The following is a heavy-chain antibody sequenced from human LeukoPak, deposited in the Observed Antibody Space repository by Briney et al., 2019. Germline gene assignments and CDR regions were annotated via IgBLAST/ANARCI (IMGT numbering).Heavy chain of an antibody. CDR1: GGSMSSYY. V-gene: IGHV4-4*07. CDR2: IYTSGST. D-gene: IGHD1-26*01. J-gene: IGHJ5*02. Sequence: PSETLSLTCTVSGGSMSSYYWSWIRQPAGKGLERIGRIYTSGSTNYNPSLNSRVTMSLDTSKNQFSLKLSSVTAADTAVYFCARSLVGAKFWFDPWGQGTLVTVSS. CDR3: ARSLVGAKFWFDP.